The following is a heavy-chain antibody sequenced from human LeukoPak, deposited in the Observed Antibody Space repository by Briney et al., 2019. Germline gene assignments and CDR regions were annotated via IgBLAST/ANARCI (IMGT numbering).Heavy chain of an antibody. CDR2: INWNGGST. Sequence: GGSLRVSCAASGFTFDDHGMSWVRQAPGKGLEWVSGINWNGGSTGYADSVKGRFTISRDKAKKSLYLQMTNLRAEDTAFYYCARVNEFWTGRNNFDEWGQGTLVTVAS. D-gene: IGHD3/OR15-3a*01. V-gene: IGHV3-20*04. CDR3: ARVNEFWTGRNNFDE. J-gene: IGHJ4*02. CDR1: GFTFDDHG.